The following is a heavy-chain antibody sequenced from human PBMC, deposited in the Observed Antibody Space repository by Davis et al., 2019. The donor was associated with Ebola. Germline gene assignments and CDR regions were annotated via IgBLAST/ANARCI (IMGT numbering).Heavy chain of an antibody. V-gene: IGHV3-21*01. CDR3: ATPQTTVTTGWFDP. D-gene: IGHD4-17*01. Sequence: SDYIYYADSAKGRFTISRDNAKNSLYLQMNSLRAEDTAVYYCATPQTTVTTGWFDPWGQGTLVTVSS. CDR2: SDYI. J-gene: IGHJ5*02.